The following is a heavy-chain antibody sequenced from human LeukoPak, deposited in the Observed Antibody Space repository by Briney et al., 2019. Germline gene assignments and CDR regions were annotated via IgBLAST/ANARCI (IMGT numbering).Heavy chain of an antibody. CDR2: ISAYNGNT. CDR3: ARDSCTNGVCYMHY. J-gene: IGHJ4*02. D-gene: IGHD2-8*01. Sequence: ASVKVSCKASGYTFTNFFMHWVRQAPGQGLEWMGWISAYNGNTNSAQKFQDRVTMTTDTSTSTVYMELRSLRSDDTAVYHCARDSCTNGVCYMHYWGQGTLVTVSS. CDR1: GYTFTNFF. V-gene: IGHV1-18*04.